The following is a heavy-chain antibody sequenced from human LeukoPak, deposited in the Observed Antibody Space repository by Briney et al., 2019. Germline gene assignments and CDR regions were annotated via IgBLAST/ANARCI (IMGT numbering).Heavy chain of an antibody. J-gene: IGHJ6*03. V-gene: IGHV3-21*01. D-gene: IGHD6-19*01. Sequence: GGSLRLSCAASGFTFSSYSMNWVRQAPGKGLEWVSSISSSSSYIYYADSVKGRFTISRDNAKKSLYLQMNSLRAEDMAVYYCARIAEGIAVAGTRYYYYYMDVWGKGTTVTVSS. CDR3: ARIAEGIAVAGTRYYYYYMDV. CDR1: GFTFSSYS. CDR2: ISSSSSYI.